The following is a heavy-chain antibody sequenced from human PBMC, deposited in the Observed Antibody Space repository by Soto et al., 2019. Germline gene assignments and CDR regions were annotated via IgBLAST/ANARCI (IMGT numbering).Heavy chain of an antibody. CDR1: GYTFTGYY. D-gene: IGHD7-27*01. Sequence: ASVKVSCKASGYTFTGYYMHWVRQAPGQGLEWMGWINPNSGGTNYAQKFQGWVTMTRDTSISTAYMELSRLRSDDTAVYYCARCWGAGPHWYFDLWGRGTLVTVSS. V-gene: IGHV1-2*04. CDR3: ARCWGAGPHWYFDL. CDR2: INPNSGGT. J-gene: IGHJ2*01.